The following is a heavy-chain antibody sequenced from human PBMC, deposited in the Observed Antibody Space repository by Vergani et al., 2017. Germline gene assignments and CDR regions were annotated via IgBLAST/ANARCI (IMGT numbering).Heavy chain of an antibody. V-gene: IGHV3-30*18. D-gene: IGHD2-21*01. CDR3: AKQAIERHYYYYMDV. CDR1: GFTFSSYG. Sequence: QVQLVESGGGVVQPGRSLRLSCAASGFTFSSYGMHWVRQAPGKGLEWVAVISYDGSNKYYADSVKGRFTISRDNSKNTLYLQMNSLRAEDTAVYYCAKQAIERHYYYYMDVWGKG. J-gene: IGHJ6*03. CDR2: ISYDGSNK.